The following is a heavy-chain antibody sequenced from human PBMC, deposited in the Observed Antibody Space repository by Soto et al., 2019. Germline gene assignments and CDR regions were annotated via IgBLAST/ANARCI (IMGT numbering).Heavy chain of an antibody. CDR2: IYHAGSP. J-gene: IGHJ3*02. V-gene: IGHV4-4*02. CDR1: GGSVISSSW. Sequence: SETLSLTCGVSGGSVISSSWWTWLRQSPGKGLEWIGEIYHAGSPNYNPSFQSRVIISLGKSKNNFSLRLTSVTAADAAIYYCARGSSFRGDFDIWGQGTTVTVSS. CDR3: ARGSSFRGDFDI. D-gene: IGHD2-21*01.